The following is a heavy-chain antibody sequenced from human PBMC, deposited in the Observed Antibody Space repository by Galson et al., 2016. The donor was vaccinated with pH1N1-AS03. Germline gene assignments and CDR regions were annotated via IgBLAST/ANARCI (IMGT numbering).Heavy chain of an antibody. J-gene: IGHJ4*02. V-gene: IGHV3-23*01. D-gene: IGHD3-22*01. CDR2: ISGSGGNT. CDR3: AKDRDYYYDSSFGH. CDR1: GFIFSDYA. Sequence: LRLSCAASGFIFSDYAMNWVRQAPGKGLEWLSGISGSGGNTDYADSVRGRFTISRDTSKNTLYLQMSSLRAGDTAVYYCAKDRDYYYDSSFGHWGQGTLVTVSS.